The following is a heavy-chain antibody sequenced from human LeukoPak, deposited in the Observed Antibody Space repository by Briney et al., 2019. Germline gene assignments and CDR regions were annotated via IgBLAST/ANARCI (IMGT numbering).Heavy chain of an antibody. J-gene: IGHJ6*03. V-gene: IGHV5-51*01. CDR2: IYPGDSDT. CDR1: GYNFSNYW. D-gene: IGHD5-18*01. CDR3: ARHVDSYGESYYYMDV. Sequence: GESLKISCQASGYNFSNYWIAWVRQMPGKGLEWMGIIYPGDSDTRYSPSFQGQVTISADKSISTAYLQWSSLKASDTAMYYCARHVDSYGESYYYMDVWGKGTTVTISS.